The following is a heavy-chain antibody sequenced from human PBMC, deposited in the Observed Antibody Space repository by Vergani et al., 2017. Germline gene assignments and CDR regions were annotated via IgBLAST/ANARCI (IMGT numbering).Heavy chain of an antibody. Sequence: QVQLVQSGAEVKKPGSSVKVSCKASGGTFSSYTISWVRQAPGQGLEWMGRIIPILGIANYAQKFQGRVTITADKSTSTAYMELSSLRSEDTAVYYCAREGDVPDYYYYYMDVWGKGTTVTVSS. CDR3: AREGDVPDYYYYYMDV. J-gene: IGHJ6*03. D-gene: IGHD3-16*01. CDR2: IIPILGIA. V-gene: IGHV1-69*08. CDR1: GGTFSSYT.